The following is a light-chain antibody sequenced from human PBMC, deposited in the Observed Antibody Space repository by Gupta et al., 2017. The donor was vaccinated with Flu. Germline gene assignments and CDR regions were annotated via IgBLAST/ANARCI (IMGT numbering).Light chain of an antibody. V-gene: IGKV1-39*01. CDR1: QSISSY. CDR2: AAS. J-gene: IGKJ2*01. Sequence: DIQMTQYPSSLSASVGDRVTITCRASQSISSYLNWYQQKPGQAPKLLIYAASSLQSGVPSRFSGSGYGTDFTLTISSRQQEDFASYYCHQTDINPMYTFGQGTKLEIK. CDR3: HQTDINPMYT.